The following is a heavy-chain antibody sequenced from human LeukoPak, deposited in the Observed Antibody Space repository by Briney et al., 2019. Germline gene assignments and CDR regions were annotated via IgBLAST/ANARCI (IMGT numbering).Heavy chain of an antibody. CDR3: VIAVAGTAYYYYYYMDV. CDR2: MNPNSGST. J-gene: IGHJ6*03. D-gene: IGHD6-19*01. Sequence: ASVKVSCKASGYTFTSYDINWVRQATGQGLEWMGWMNPNSGSTGYAQKFQGRVTMTRNTSISTAYMELSSLRSEDTAVYYCVIAVAGTAYYYYYYMDVWGKGTTVTVSS. CDR1: GYTFTSYD. V-gene: IGHV1-8*01.